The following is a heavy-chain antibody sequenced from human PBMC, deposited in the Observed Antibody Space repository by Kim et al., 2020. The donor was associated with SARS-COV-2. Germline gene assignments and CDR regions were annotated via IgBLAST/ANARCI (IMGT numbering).Heavy chain of an antibody. D-gene: IGHD3-10*01. J-gene: IGHJ6*03. V-gene: IGHV5-51*01. Sequence: RPSFQGQVTISADKSISIAYLQWSSLKASDTAMYYCARLVGYYYYYMDVWGKGTTVTVSS. CDR3: ARLVGYYYYYMDV.